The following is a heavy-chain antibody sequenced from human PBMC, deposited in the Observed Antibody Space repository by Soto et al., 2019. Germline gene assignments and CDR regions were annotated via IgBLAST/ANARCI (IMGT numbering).Heavy chain of an antibody. CDR3: ARHRSAQDGYNYPLFYH. CDR1: GYIFTNYW. Sequence: GESLKISCKGSGYIFTNYWISWVRQMPGKDLEWMGRIDPSDSSTTYNPSFQGHVIFSADKSITTAYLQWSSLRASDTAIYSCARHRSAQDGYNYPLFYHWGQGTLVTVSS. CDR2: IDPSDSST. D-gene: IGHD5-12*01. V-gene: IGHV5-10-1*01. J-gene: IGHJ4*02.